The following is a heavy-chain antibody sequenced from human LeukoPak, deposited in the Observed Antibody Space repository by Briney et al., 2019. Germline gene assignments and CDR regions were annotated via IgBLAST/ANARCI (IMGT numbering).Heavy chain of an antibody. Sequence: WASVKVSCKVSGDTLSALSMHWVRQAPGKGLEWMGGFDPEDDETIYAQRFQGKVTMTEDRSTDTSYLQLSSLRYEDTAVYYCVTVRTEDSNFYMDVWGKGTTVTVSS. J-gene: IGHJ6*03. CDR2: FDPEDDET. CDR3: VTVRTEDSNFYMDV. CDR1: GDTLSALS. D-gene: IGHD1-14*01. V-gene: IGHV1-24*01.